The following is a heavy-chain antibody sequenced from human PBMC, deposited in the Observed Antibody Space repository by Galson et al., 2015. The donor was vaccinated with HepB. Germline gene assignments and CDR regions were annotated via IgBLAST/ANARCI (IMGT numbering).Heavy chain of an antibody. J-gene: IGHJ6*02. CDR2: ISYDGINK. CDR1: GFTFSSLP. Sequence: SLRLSCAASGFTFSSLPIHWVRQSPGKGLEWVAVISYDGINKYYADPVKGRFPVSRDDSKNTVFLQMNSLTVEDTAVYYCARDLSSGITAFGLGQYHYYAMDVWGQGTTVTVSS. CDR3: ARDLSSGITAFGLGQYHYYAMDV. V-gene: IGHV3-30-3*01. D-gene: IGHD3-3*01.